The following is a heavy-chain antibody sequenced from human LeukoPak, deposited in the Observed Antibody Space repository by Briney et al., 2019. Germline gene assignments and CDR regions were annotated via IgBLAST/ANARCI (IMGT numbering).Heavy chain of an antibody. J-gene: IGHJ6*02. CDR3: ARGGQWEPYYYGMDV. V-gene: IGHV1-8*02. Sequence: PTASVKVSCKASGGTFGSYAINWVRQATGQGLEWMGWMNPNSGNTGYAQKFQGRVTMTRNTSISTAYMELSSLRSEDTAVYYCARGGQWEPYYYGMDVWGQGTTVTVSS. CDR2: MNPNSGNT. CDR1: GGTFGSYA. D-gene: IGHD1-26*01.